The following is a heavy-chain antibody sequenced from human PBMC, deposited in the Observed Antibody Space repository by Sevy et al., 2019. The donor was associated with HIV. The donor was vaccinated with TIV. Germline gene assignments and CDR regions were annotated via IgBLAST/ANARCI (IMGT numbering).Heavy chain of an antibody. D-gene: IGHD2-15*01. Sequence: GSLRLSCAASGFTFSSYGMHWVRQAPGKGPEWVAVISYDGNNKYYIESVKGRFTISRDSSKNTLYLQMNSLRAEDTAVYYCAKDVASCSGGNCYAAHYWGQGTQVTVSS. CDR1: GFTFSSYG. CDR2: ISYDGNNK. V-gene: IGHV3-30*18. J-gene: IGHJ4*02. CDR3: AKDVASCSGGNCYAAHY.